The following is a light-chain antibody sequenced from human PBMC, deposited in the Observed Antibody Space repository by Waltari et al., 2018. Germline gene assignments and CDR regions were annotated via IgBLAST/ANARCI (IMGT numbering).Light chain of an antibody. V-gene: IGLV2-14*03. J-gene: IGLJ3*02. CDR3: SSYTSSSFWV. CDR1: SSDVGGYNY. CDR2: DVS. Sequence: QSAMTQPASVSGSPGQSITISCTGISSDVGGYNYVSWYQQHPGKAPKLMIYDVSNRPSGVSNRFSGSKSGNTASLTISGLQAEDEADYYCSSYTSSSFWVFGGGTKLTVL.